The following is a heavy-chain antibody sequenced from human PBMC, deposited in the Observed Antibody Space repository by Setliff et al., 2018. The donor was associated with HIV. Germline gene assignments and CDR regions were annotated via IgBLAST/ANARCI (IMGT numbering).Heavy chain of an antibody. Sequence: GGSLRLSCAASGFTFSDYAVNWVRQPPGKGLEWVALISYDGTYKYYADSVKGRFTISRDNSKNTLYLQVNSLTPEDTAVYYCARGRDASRQRMDVWGKGTTVTVPQ. J-gene: IGHJ6*04. D-gene: IGHD1-1*01. CDR1: GFTFSDYA. V-gene: IGHV3-30*04. CDR3: ARGRDASRQRMDV. CDR2: ISYDGTYK.